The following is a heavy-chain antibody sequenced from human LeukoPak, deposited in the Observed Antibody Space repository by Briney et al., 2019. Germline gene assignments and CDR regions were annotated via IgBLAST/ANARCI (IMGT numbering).Heavy chain of an antibody. Sequence: SETLSLTCTVSGGSISSYYWSWIRQPAGKGLEWIGRIYTSGSTNYNPSLKSRVTISVDTSKNQFSLKLSSVTAADTAVYYCARRPEGVYVWGSYRYPFDYWGQGTLVTVSS. CDR1: GGSISSYY. D-gene: IGHD3-16*02. CDR2: IYTSGST. V-gene: IGHV4-4*07. J-gene: IGHJ4*02. CDR3: ARRPEGVYVWGSYRYPFDY.